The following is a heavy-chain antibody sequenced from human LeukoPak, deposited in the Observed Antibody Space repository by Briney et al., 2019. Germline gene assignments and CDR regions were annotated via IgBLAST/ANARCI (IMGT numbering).Heavy chain of an antibody. CDR2: IRSNSDGGTI. D-gene: IGHD3-22*01. CDR1: GFTFSNAW. CDR3: ATDFYDST. Sequence: GSLRLSCATSGFTFSNAWMNWVRQAPGKGLEWVGRIRSNSDGGTIDYAAPVKGRFTLSRDDSKTTLYLQMNSLQTEDTAVYYCATDFYDSTWGQGTLVTVSS. V-gene: IGHV3-15*07. J-gene: IGHJ5*02.